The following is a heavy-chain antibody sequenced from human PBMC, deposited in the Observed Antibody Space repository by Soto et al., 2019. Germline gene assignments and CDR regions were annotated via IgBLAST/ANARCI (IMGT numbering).Heavy chain of an antibody. CDR1: GGTFSSYA. Sequence: GASVKVSCKASGGTFSSYAISWVRQAPGQGLEWMGGIIPIFGTANYAQKFQGRVTITADESTSTAYMELSSLRSEDTAVYYCARADLYGDYVFDYWGQGTLVTVSS. D-gene: IGHD4-17*01. CDR3: ARADLYGDYVFDY. V-gene: IGHV1-69*13. CDR2: IIPIFGTA. J-gene: IGHJ4*02.